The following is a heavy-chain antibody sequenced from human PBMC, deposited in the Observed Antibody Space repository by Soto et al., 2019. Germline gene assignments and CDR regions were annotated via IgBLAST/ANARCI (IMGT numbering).Heavy chain of an antibody. J-gene: IGHJ6*03. CDR1: SGSISGYY. D-gene: IGHD3-16*01. V-gene: IGHV4-59*08. CDR2: IYYSGST. CDR3: ARTNTSLGYYMDV. Sequence: SETLSLTCTVSSGSISGYYWSWIRQPPGKGLEWIGYIYYSGSTNYNPSLKSRVTISVDTSKNQFFLKLSSVTAADTALYYCARTNTSLGYYMDVWGKGTTVTVSS.